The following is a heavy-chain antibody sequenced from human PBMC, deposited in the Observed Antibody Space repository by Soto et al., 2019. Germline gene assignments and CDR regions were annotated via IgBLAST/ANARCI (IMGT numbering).Heavy chain of an antibody. CDR1: GYTFTSYA. Sequence: QVQLVQSGAEVKKPGASVKVSCKASGYTFTSYAMHWVRQAPGQRLEWIGWINAGNGKTQYSQKFQGRVTITRATSACTAYMELSSRLSEDTAVQYCARGGYCSGGSRKRPGFGYCGQGTLVTVSS. D-gene: IGHD2-15*01. CDR2: INAGNGKT. J-gene: IGHJ4*02. CDR3: ARGGYCSGGSRKRPGFGY. V-gene: IGHV1-3*01.